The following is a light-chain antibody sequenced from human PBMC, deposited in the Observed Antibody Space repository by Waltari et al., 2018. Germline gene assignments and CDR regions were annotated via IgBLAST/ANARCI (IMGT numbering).Light chain of an antibody. CDR3: QKYVSLPAT. CDR2: DAS. J-gene: IGKJ1*01. Sequence: EIVLTQSPATLSLSPGERATLSCRASQSVGRYLAWYQQKPGQAPRLLIYDASIRATGIPDRFSGSGSETDFSLTISRLEPEDFAVYYCQKYVSLPATFGQGTKVEIK. V-gene: IGKV3-20*01. CDR1: QSVGRY.